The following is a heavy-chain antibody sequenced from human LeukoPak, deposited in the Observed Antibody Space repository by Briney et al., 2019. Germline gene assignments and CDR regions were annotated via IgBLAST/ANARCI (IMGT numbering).Heavy chain of an antibody. V-gene: IGHV4-4*07. CDR3: ARDRPTPGDCTSTTCYRWFDP. CDR1: GGSISSYY. D-gene: IGHD2-2*01. CDR2: ISSGGST. Sequence: SETLSLTCTVSGGSISSYYWSWIRQPAGKGLEWIGRISSGGSTNYNPSLRSRITMSADTSKNQFSLKLSSVTAADTAVYYCARDRPTPGDCTSTTCYRWFDPWGQGTLVSVSS. J-gene: IGHJ5*02.